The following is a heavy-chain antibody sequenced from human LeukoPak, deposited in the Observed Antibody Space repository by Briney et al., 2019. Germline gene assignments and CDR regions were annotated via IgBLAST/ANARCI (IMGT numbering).Heavy chain of an antibody. D-gene: IGHD2-15*01. V-gene: IGHV4-4*02. CDR2: IYHSGST. J-gene: IGHJ6*02. CDR1: GGSISSSNW. CDR3: ARGDKYCSGGSCYSYYYYYYGMDV. Sequence: PSGTLSLTCAVSGGSISSSNWWSWVRQPPGKGLEWIGEIYHSGSTNYNPSLKSRVTISVDTSKNQFSLKLSSVTAADTAVYYCARGDKYCSGGSCYSYYYYYYGMDVWGQGTTVTVSS.